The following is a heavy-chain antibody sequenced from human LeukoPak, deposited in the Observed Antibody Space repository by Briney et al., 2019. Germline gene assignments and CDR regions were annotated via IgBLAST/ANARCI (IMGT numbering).Heavy chain of an antibody. D-gene: IGHD6-19*01. CDR3: AKSHSVAVAGTYSTYYFDS. V-gene: IGHV3-23*01. CDR1: GFTFSSFA. Sequence: GESLRLSCAASGFTFSSFAMSWVRQAPGRGLEWVSSISGSGASTYYADSVKGRFTISRDNSRNTLYLQMSSLRAEDTAAYYCAKSHSVAVAGTYSTYYFDSWGQGTLVTVSS. CDR2: ISGSGAST. J-gene: IGHJ4*02.